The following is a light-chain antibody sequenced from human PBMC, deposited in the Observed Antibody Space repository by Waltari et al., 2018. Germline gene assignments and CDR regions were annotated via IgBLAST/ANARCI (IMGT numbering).Light chain of an antibody. CDR2: QDR. CDR1: KLGVKY. J-gene: IGLJ2*01. V-gene: IGLV3-1*01. Sequence: SYELTKPPSVSVSPGQTPSITCSGDKLGVKYACWYQKKPGKSPVVVIYQDRKRPSGIPGRFSGSRAGNTATLTISGTQAMDEADYYCQAWDSSTYVVFGGGTKLTVL. CDR3: QAWDSSTYVV.